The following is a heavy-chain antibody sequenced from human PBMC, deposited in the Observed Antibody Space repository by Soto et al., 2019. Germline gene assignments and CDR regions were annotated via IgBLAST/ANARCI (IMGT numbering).Heavy chain of an antibody. CDR1: GFTFSSYS. V-gene: IGHV3-21*01. D-gene: IGHD5-12*01. Sequence: EVQLVESGGGLVKPGGSLRLSCAASGFTFSSYSMNWVRQAPGKGLEWVSSISSSSSYIYYADSVKGRFTISRDNAKNSLYLQMNSLKAEDTAVYYCARDRGYPNDLDYWGQGTLVTVSS. CDR3: ARDRGYPNDLDY. J-gene: IGHJ4*02. CDR2: ISSSSSYI.